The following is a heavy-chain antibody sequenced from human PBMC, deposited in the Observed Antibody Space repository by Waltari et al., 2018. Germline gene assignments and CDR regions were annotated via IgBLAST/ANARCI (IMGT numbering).Heavy chain of an antibody. CDR1: GFTVSSNY. CDR3: ARVDYYDSSGKTKDY. Sequence: VQLVESGGGLIQPGGSLRLSWAASGFTVSSNYMSWVRQAPGKGLEWIGRINSSGSTNYNPSLKSRVTISVDTSKNQFSLKLSSVTAADTAVYYCARVDYYDSSGKTKDYWGQGTLVTVSS. D-gene: IGHD3-22*01. J-gene: IGHJ4*02. V-gene: IGHV4-4*07. CDR2: INSSGST.